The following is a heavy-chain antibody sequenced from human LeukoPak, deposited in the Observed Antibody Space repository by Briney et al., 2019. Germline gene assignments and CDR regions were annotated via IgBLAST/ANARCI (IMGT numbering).Heavy chain of an antibody. D-gene: IGHD3-10*01. Sequence: SQTLSLTCTVSGGSISSDDYYWSWIRQPPGKGLEWIGYIYYSGSTYCNPSLKSRVTLSVDTSKNQFPLKLSSVTAADTAVYYCNYYGSGSPDAFDIWGQGTMVTVSS. CDR2: IYYSGST. V-gene: IGHV4-30-4*01. CDR1: GGSISSDDYY. J-gene: IGHJ3*02. CDR3: NYYGSGSPDAFDI.